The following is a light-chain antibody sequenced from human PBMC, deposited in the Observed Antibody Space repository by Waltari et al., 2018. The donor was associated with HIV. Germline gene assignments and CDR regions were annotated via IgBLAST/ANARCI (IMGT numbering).Light chain of an antibody. CDR2: NDK. J-gene: IGLJ2*01. CDR3: QVWDTTTV. CDR1: NIGYKS. V-gene: IGLV3-9*02. Sequence: SYELTQPLSVSVALGQTARITCGGKNIGYKSVHWYQQKTGQAPVLVIYNDKYRPSRIPERFSGSKSVNTATLTITGAQAGDEADYFCQVWDTTTVFGGGTNLTVL.